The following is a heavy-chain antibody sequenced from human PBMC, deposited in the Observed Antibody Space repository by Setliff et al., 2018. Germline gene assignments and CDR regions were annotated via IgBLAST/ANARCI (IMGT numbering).Heavy chain of an antibody. CDR2: ISSSSSTI. CDR1: GFTFSSYS. D-gene: IGHD3-3*01. J-gene: IGHJ3*02. V-gene: IGHV3-48*01. Sequence: GGSLRLSCAASGFTFSSYSMNWVRQAPGKGLEWVSYISSSSSTIYYADSVKGRFTISRDNAKNSLYLQMNSLGAEDTAVYYCARDQDDFWSGYYRDDAFDIWGQGTMVTVSS. CDR3: ARDQDDFWSGYYRDDAFDI.